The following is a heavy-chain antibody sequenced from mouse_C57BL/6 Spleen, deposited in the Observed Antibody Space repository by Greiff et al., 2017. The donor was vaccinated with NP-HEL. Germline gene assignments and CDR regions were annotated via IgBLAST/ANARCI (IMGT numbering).Heavy chain of an antibody. Sequence: VKLQESGAELARPGASVKMSCKASGYTFTSYTMHWVKQRPGQGLEWIGYINPSSGYTKYNQKFKDKATLTADKSSSTAYMQLSSLTSEDSAVYYCARDGDGAWFAYWGQGTLVTVSA. CDR1: GYTFTSYT. V-gene: IGHV1-4*01. CDR3: ARDGDGAWFAY. D-gene: IGHD2-3*01. J-gene: IGHJ3*01. CDR2: INPSSGYT.